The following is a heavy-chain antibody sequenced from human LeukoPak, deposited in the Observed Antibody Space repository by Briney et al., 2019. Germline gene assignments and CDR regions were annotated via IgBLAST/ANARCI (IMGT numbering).Heavy chain of an antibody. Sequence: SVKVSCKASGGTFSSYAISWVRQAPGQGLEWMGGIIPIFGTANYAQRFQGRVTITADESTSTAYMELSSLRSEDTAVYYCARDHGDSSGYTPSAYYYYGMDVWGQGTTVTVSS. CDR3: ARDHGDSSGYTPSAYYYYGMDV. CDR2: IIPIFGTA. CDR1: GGTFSSYA. D-gene: IGHD3-22*01. J-gene: IGHJ6*02. V-gene: IGHV1-69*13.